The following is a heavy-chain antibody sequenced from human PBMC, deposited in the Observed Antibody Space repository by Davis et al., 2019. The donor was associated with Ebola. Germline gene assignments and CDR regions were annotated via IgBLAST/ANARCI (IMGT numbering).Heavy chain of an antibody. V-gene: IGHV4-30-2*01. CDR1: GGSISSGGYS. CDR3: ARRYCSSTSCSYFDY. J-gene: IGHJ4*02. CDR2: IYHSGST. Sequence: LRLSCAVSGGSISSGGYSWSWIRQPPGNGLEWIGYIYHSGSTYYNPSLKSRVTISVDRSKNQFSLKLSSVTAADTAVYYCARRYCSSTSCSYFDYWGQGTLVTVSS. D-gene: IGHD2-2*01.